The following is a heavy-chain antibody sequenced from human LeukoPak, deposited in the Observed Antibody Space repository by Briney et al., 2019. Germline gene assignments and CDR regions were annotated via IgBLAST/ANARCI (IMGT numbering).Heavy chain of an antibody. Sequence: PSETLSLTCAVYGGSFSGYYWSWIRQPPGKGLEWIGEINHSGSTNYNPSLKSRVTLSVDTSKNQFSLKLSSVTAADTAVYYCARGRLKYYDSSGYRYWGQGTLVTVSS. CDR2: INHSGST. J-gene: IGHJ4*02. D-gene: IGHD3-22*01. CDR1: GGSFSGYY. V-gene: IGHV4-34*01. CDR3: ARGRLKYYDSSGYRY.